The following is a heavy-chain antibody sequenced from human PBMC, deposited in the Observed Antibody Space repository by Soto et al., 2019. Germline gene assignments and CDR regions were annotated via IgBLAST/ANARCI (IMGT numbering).Heavy chain of an antibody. CDR1: GFTFSSYA. V-gene: IGHV3-23*01. J-gene: IGHJ4*02. CDR2: ISGSGSST. CDR3: ARAIETAMDPCDY. Sequence: GGSLRLSCAASGFTFSSYAMSWVRQAPGKGLEWVSGISGSGSSTYYADSVKGRFTISRDNSKNTFYLQMNSLRGDDTALYYCARAIETAMDPCDYWGQGALVTVSS. D-gene: IGHD5-18*01.